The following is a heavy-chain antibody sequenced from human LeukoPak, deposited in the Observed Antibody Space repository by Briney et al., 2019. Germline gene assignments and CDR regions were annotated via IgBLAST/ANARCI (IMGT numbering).Heavy chain of an antibody. CDR3: AKPREGSTSWYAAG. CDR1: GFSFSRND. V-gene: IGHV3-30*18. D-gene: IGHD6-13*01. CDR2: ISCGGNKK. Sequence: GRSLRLSCAASGFSFSRNDMHWVRQAPGKGLEWVAVISCGGNKKYYADSVRGRFTTSRDNSKNTLYLEMNSLRAEDTAVYYCAKPREGSTSWYAAGWGQGTLVTVSS. J-gene: IGHJ4*02.